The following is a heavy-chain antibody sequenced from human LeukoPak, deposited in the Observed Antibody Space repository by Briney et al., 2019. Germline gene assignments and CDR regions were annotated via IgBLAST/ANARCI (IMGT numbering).Heavy chain of an antibody. V-gene: IGHV4-34*01. CDR3: ARDGRDTSALYNPLRFDY. Sequence: SETLSLTCGVYGGSFSGYYWSWIRQPPGKGLEWIGEMSHRGSTNYYPSLKSRVTISVDTSKTQFSLSLSSVTAADTAVYYCARDGRDTSALYNPLRFDYWGQGTLVTVSS. D-gene: IGHD1-1*01. CDR2: MSHRGST. CDR1: GGSFSGYY. J-gene: IGHJ4*02.